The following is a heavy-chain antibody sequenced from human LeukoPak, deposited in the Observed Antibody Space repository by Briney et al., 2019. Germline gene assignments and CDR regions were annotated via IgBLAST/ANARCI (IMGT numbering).Heavy chain of an antibody. CDR3: AKDPYYDILTGRGWVNAFDI. Sequence: GGSLRLSCAASGFTFSSYAMSWVRQAPGKGLEWVSAISGSGGSTYYADSVKGRFTISRDNSKNTLYLQMNSLRAEDTAVYYCAKDPYYDILTGRGWVNAFDIWGQGTMVTVSS. J-gene: IGHJ3*02. CDR2: ISGSGGST. V-gene: IGHV3-23*01. CDR1: GFTFSSYA. D-gene: IGHD3-9*01.